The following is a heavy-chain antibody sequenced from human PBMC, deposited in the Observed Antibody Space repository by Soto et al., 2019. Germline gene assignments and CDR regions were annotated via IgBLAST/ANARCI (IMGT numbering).Heavy chain of an antibody. CDR3: AKDRDVVVVAATPDAFDI. Sequence: EVQLLESGGGLVQPGGSLRLSCAASGFTFSSYAMSWVRQAPGKGLEWVSAISGSGGSTYYADSVKGRFTISRDNSKNTLYLQMNSLRAEDTAVYYCAKDRDVVVVAATPDAFDIWGQGTVVTVSS. CDR2: ISGSGGST. CDR1: GFTFSSYA. J-gene: IGHJ3*02. D-gene: IGHD2-15*01. V-gene: IGHV3-23*01.